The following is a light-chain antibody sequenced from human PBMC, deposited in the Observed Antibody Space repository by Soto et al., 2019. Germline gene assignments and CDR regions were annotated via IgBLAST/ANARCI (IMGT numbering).Light chain of an antibody. CDR3: SAYAGSNNFVV. J-gene: IGLJ2*01. CDR2: EVS. CDR1: SSDVGGYNY. V-gene: IGLV2-8*01. Sequence: QSALTQPHSASGSHGQSVTISCTGTSSDVGGYNYVSWYQQHPGKAPKLMMYEVSKRPSGVPDRFSGAKSGNRASLTVSGLQAEAEADYYCSAYAGSNNFVVFGGGTKLTLL.